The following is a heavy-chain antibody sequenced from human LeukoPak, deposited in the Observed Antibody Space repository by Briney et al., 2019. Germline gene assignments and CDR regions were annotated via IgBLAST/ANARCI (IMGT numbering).Heavy chain of an antibody. D-gene: IGHD1-7*01. V-gene: IGHV3-21*01. CDR1: GFTFSSYS. J-gene: IGHJ4*02. CDR3: ARAVITGTKFDY. CDR2: ISSSSSYI. Sequence: PGGSLRLSCAASGFTFSSYSMNWVRQAPGKGLEWVSSISSSSSYIYYADSVKGRFTISRDNAKNSLYLQMNSLRAEDTAVYYCARAVITGTKFDYWGQGTLVTVSS.